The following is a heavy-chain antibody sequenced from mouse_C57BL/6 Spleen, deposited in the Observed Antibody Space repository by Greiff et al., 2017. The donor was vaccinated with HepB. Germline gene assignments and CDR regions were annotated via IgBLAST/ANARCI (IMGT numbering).Heavy chain of an antibody. CDR3: ARTDINRLDY. D-gene: IGHD1-2*01. V-gene: IGHV1-54*01. Sequence: QVQLKESGAELVRPGTSVKVSCKASGYAFTNYLIEWVKQRPGQGLEWIGVINPGSGGTNYNEKFKGKATLTADKSSSTAYMQLSSLTSEDSAVYFCARTDINRLDYWGQGTTLTVSS. J-gene: IGHJ2*01. CDR2: INPGSGGT. CDR1: GYAFTNYL.